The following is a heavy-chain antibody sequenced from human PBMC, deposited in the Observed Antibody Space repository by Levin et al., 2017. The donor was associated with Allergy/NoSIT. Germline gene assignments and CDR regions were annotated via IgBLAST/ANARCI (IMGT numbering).Heavy chain of an antibody. Sequence: GGSLRLSCVASGVAFSSYSMNWVRQAPGKGLEWISYISSSSSSIDYADSVKGRFPISRDNAKNSLFLQMNSLRDEDTAVYFCARKKRNIPQAFDIWGQGTMVTVSS. CDR3: ARKKRNIPQAFDI. V-gene: IGHV3-48*02. D-gene: IGHD2/OR15-2a*01. CDR1: GVAFSSYS. J-gene: IGHJ3*02. CDR2: ISSSSSSI.